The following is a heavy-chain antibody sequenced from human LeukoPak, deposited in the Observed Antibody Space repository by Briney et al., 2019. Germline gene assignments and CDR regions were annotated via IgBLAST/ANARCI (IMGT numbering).Heavy chain of an antibody. CDR3: ARVRVPSTNYNWFDP. Sequence: SQTLSLTCTVSGDSISSGDHYWTWIRQPQGKGLERIGYIYHSGSTYYNPSLKSRVTISVDRSKNQFSLKLNSVTAADTAVYFCARVRVPSTNYNWFDPWGQGTLVTVSS. V-gene: IGHV4-30-2*01. CDR2: IYHSGST. CDR1: GDSISSGDHY. J-gene: IGHJ5*02. D-gene: IGHD2-8*01.